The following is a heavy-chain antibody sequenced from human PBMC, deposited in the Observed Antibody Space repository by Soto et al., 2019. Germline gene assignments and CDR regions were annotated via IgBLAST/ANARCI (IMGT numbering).Heavy chain of an antibody. J-gene: IGHJ6*03. CDR1: GFTFSSYA. Sequence: GGSLRLSCAASGFTFSSYAMSWVRQAPGKGLEWVSAISGSGGSTYYADSVKGRFTISRDNSKNTLYLQMNSLRAEDTAVYYFAGSVVPAYYYYYMDVWGKGTTVTVSS. CDR2: ISGSGGST. CDR3: AGSVVPAYYYYYMDV. V-gene: IGHV3-23*01. D-gene: IGHD2-2*01.